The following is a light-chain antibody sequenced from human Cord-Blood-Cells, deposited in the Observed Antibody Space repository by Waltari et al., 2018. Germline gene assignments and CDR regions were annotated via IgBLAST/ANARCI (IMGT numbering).Light chain of an antibody. CDR3: AAWDDSLRV. Sequence: QSVLTQPPSASGTPGQRVTISCSGSSSNIGSNYVYWYQQLPGTAPKLLICRNKQRPSGVPDRFSGSKSGTSASLAISGLRSEDEADYYCAAWDDSLRVFGGGTKLTVL. CDR2: RNK. CDR1: SSNIGSNY. V-gene: IGLV1-47*01. J-gene: IGLJ3*02.